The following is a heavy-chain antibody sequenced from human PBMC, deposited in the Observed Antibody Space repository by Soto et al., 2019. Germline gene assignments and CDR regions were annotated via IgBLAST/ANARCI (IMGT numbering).Heavy chain of an antibody. D-gene: IGHD3-3*01. J-gene: IGHJ6*02. CDR3: ARDYWSGDRYYYGMDV. CDR1: GYTFTGYY. V-gene: IGHV1-2*02. Sequence: ASVKVSCKAYGYTFTGYYIHWVRQAPGQRLEWMGYINPNSGGPNYAQKFQGRVTMTRDTSISTAYMELSRLRSDDTAVYFCARDYWSGDRYYYGMDVWGQGTTVTVSS. CDR2: INPNSGGP.